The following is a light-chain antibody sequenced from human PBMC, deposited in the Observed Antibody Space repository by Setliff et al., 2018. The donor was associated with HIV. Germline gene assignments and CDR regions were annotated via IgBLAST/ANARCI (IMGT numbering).Light chain of an antibody. Sequence: SVLAQFASVSGSPGQSITISCTGTSSDVGSYNLVSWYQQHPGKAPKLMIYEVTKRPSGISHRFSGSKSGNTASLTISGLQAEDEAEYYCCSYAGSSTFVFGTGTKVTVL. J-gene: IGLJ1*01. CDR1: SSDVGSYNL. CDR2: EVT. CDR3: CSYAGSSTFV. V-gene: IGLV2-23*02.